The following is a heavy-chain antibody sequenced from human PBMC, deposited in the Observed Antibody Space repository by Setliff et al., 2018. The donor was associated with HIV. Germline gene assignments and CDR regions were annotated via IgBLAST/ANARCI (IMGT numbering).Heavy chain of an antibody. D-gene: IGHD7-27*01. J-gene: IGHJ6*03. CDR1: GYPFSSYD. CDR2: TNPNSANT. Sequence: GASVKVSCKASGYPFSSYDIHWVRQATGQGLEWMGWTNPNSANTGYAQKFQGRVTMTRDTSTSTAYMELSSLRSEDTAVYYCTRGADYLGIPSYYYYYMDVWGKGTTVTVSS. V-gene: IGHV1-8*02. CDR3: TRGADYLGIPSYYYYYMDV.